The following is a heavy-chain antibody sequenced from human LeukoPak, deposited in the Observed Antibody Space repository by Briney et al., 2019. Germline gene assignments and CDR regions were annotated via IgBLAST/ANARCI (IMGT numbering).Heavy chain of an antibody. CDR1: RFKFDDYA. V-gene: IGHV3-9*01. D-gene: IGHD5-12*01. Sequence: PGGSLRLSCAASRFKFDDYAMHWVRQAPGKGLEWVSGIDWNSASLGYADSVKGRFTISRDNARKTLYLQMNSLRPEDTALYYCAKNRFAIEWAADDAFDIWGQGTMVTVSS. CDR2: IDWNSASL. CDR3: AKNRFAIEWAADDAFDI. J-gene: IGHJ3*02.